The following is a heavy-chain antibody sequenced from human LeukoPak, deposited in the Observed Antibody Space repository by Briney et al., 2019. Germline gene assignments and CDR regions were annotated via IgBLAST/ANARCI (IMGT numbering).Heavy chain of an antibody. D-gene: IGHD3-22*01. CDR2: INPSGGST. J-gene: IGHJ5*02. Sequence: ASVKVSCKASGYTFTSYYMHWVRQAPGQGLEWMGIINPSGGSTSYAQKFQGRVTMTRDMSTSTVYMELSSLRSDDTAVYYCASGYDSSGYLTPNNWFDPWGQGTLVTVSS. CDR1: GYTFTSYY. CDR3: ASGYDSSGYLTPNNWFDP. V-gene: IGHV1-46*01.